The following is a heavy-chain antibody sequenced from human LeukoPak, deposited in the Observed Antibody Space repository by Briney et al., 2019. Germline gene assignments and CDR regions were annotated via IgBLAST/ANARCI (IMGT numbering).Heavy chain of an antibody. CDR2: ISGIVIST. D-gene: IGHD6-13*01. CDR1: GFTFSSYA. J-gene: IGHJ4*02. CDR3: AKEGSSSWTYYFDW. V-gene: IGHV3-23*01. Sequence: GGSLRLSCAASGFTFSSYAMSSVRQAPGKGLEWVSAISGIVISTYYADSVRGRFTVSRDNSKNTLYLQMNSLRAEDTAVYYCAKEGSSSWTYYFDWWGQGTLVTVSS.